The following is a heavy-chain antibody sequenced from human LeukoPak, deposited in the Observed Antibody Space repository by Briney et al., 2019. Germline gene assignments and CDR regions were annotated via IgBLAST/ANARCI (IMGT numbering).Heavy chain of an antibody. CDR2: MSYSENT. Sequence: SETLSLTCAVSGGSFSNYYWAWIRQPPGKGLEWIGSMSYSENTYYNPSLESRVTLSVDTSKNHFSLKLSSVTAADTAVYFCARQTGIAVGGTLEYWGQGILVTVAS. V-gene: IGHV4-39*01. CDR3: ARQTGIAVGGTLEY. D-gene: IGHD6-19*01. J-gene: IGHJ4*02. CDR1: GGSFSNYY.